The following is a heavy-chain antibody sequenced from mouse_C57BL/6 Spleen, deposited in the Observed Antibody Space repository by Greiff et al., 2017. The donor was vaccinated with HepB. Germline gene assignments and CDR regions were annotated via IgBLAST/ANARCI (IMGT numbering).Heavy chain of an antibody. V-gene: IGHV5-4*01. CDR3: ARESVAPYAMDY. CDR2: ISDGGSYT. CDR1: GFTFSSYA. D-gene: IGHD1-1*01. Sequence: EVQLMESGGGLVKPGGSLKLSCAASGFTFSSYAMSWVRQTPEKRLEWVATISDGGSYTYYPDNVKGRFTISRDNAKNNLYLQMSHLKSEDTAMYYCARESVAPYAMDYWGQGTSVTVSS. J-gene: IGHJ4*01.